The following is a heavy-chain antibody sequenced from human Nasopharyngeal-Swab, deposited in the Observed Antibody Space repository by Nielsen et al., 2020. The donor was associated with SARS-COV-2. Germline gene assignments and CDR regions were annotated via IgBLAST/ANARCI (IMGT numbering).Heavy chain of an antibody. CDR3: AAEYNWNYGPRYFDL. CDR1: GYTLTELS. Sequence: ASVKVSCKVSGYTLTELSMHWVRQAPGKGLEWMGGFDPEDGETIYAQKFQGRVTMTEDTSTDTAYMEPSSLRSEDTAVYYCAAEYNWNYGPRYFDLWGRGTLVTVSS. J-gene: IGHJ2*01. CDR2: FDPEDGET. D-gene: IGHD1-7*01. V-gene: IGHV1-24*01.